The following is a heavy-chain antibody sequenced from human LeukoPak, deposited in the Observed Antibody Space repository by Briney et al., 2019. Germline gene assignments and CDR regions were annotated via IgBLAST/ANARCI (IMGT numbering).Heavy chain of an antibody. V-gene: IGHV3-23*01. Sequence: GGTLRLSCAASGFTFSNYGMSWVRQAPGKGLEWVSAISGSGVTTYYADSVKGRFTISRDNSKHTLYLQMNSLRAEDTDVYYCSKWKAIVLVPAARSPIDYWGQGTLVTVS. CDR1: GFTFSNYG. J-gene: IGHJ4*02. D-gene: IGHD2-2*01. CDR3: SKWKAIVLVPAARSPIDY. CDR2: ISGSGVTT.